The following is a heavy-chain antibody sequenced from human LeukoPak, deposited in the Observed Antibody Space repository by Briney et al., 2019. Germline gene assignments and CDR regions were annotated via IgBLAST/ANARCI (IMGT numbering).Heavy chain of an antibody. CDR2: FSGEDDST. CDR1: GFSFSSYA. Sequence: TGGSLRLSCAASGFSFSSYAMSWVRQAPGKGLMWVSSFSGEDDSTFYADSVKGRFTISRDNSKNTLYLQMNSLRVEDTAVYYCAKGTGGSCYSPPDYGGQGTLVTVSS. CDR3: AKGTGGSCYSPPDY. J-gene: IGHJ4*02. V-gene: IGHV3-23*01. D-gene: IGHD2-15*01.